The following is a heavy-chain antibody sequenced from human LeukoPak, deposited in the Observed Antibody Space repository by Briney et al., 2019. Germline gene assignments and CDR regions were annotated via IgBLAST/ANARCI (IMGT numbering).Heavy chain of an antibody. CDR3: TTAIEMATTPWAFDI. Sequence: GGSLRLSCADSGFTFSNAWMSWVRQAPGKGLEWVGRIKSKTDGGTTDYAAPVKGRFTISREDSKNTLYLQMTSLKTEDTAVYYCTTAIEMATTPWAFDIWGQGTMVTVFS. CDR1: GFTFSNAW. D-gene: IGHD5-24*01. V-gene: IGHV3-15*01. J-gene: IGHJ3*02. CDR2: IKSKTDGGTT.